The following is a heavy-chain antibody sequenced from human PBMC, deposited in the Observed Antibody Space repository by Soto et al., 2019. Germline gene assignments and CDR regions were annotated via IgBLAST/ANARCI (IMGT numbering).Heavy chain of an antibody. CDR3: ARLVLGVKGNYFDY. J-gene: IGHJ4*02. CDR1: GGSFSGYY. V-gene: IGHV4-34*01. D-gene: IGHD3-3*01. Sequence: PSETLSLTFAVYGGSFSGYYWSWIRQPPGKGLEWIGEINHSGSTNYNPSLKSRVTISVDTSKNQFSLKLSSVTAADTAVYYCARLVLGVKGNYFDYWGQGTLVTVSS. CDR2: INHSGST.